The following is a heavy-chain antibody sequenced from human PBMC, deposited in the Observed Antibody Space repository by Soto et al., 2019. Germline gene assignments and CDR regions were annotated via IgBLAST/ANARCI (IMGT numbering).Heavy chain of an antibody. CDR3: AGCTNSNSLGFA. D-gene: IGHD3-16*01. CDR2: IYSGGGT. J-gene: IGHJ5*02. Sequence: QLVESGGALVQPGGSLRLSCAASGFTVINNYMSWVRQAPGKGLEWVSVIYSGGGTQFADSVKGRFTISRDSSKNTVYLQMNSLRAEDTAVYYCAGCTNSNSLGFAWGQGCLVTVSP. V-gene: IGHV3-66*01. CDR1: GFTVINNY.